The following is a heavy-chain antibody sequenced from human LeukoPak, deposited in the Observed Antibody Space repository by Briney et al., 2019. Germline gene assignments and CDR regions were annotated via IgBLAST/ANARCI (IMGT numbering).Heavy chain of an antibody. CDR2: IYSGGST. J-gene: IGHJ3*02. CDR3: ARAPGMEWPYDAFDI. Sequence: GGSLRLSCAASGFTFSNAWMNWVRQAPGKGLEWVSVIYSGGSTYYADSVKGRFTISRDNSKNTLYLQMNSLRAEDTAVYYCARAPGMEWPYDAFDIWGQGTMVTVSS. D-gene: IGHD3-3*01. CDR1: GFTFSNAW. V-gene: IGHV3-53*01.